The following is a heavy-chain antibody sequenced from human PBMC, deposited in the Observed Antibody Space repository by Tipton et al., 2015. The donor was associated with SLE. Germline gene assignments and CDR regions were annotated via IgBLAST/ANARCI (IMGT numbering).Heavy chain of an antibody. CDR1: GGSISSGGYS. J-gene: IGHJ4*02. V-gene: IGHV4-30-2*01. Sequence: LRLSCAVSGGSISSGGYSWSWIRQPPGKGLEWIGYIYHSGSTYYNPSLKSRVTISVDRSKNQFSLKLSSVTAADTAVYYCARGGRFLEWYQAGDDYWGQGTLGSVSS. CDR3: ARGGRFLEWYQAGDDY. CDR2: IYHSGST. D-gene: IGHD3-3*01.